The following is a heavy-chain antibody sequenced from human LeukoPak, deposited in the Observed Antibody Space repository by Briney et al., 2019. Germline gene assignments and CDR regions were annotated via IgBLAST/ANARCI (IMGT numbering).Heavy chain of an antibody. V-gene: IGHV4-30-2*01. D-gene: IGHD3-9*01. Sequence: SQTLSLTCTVSGGSISSGGYYWSWIRQPPGKGLEWIGYIYHSGSTYYNPSLKSRVTISVDRSKNQFSLKLSSVTAADTAVYYCARRTEDYDILTGYYAWGGFDIWGQGTMVTVSS. CDR3: ARRTEDYDILTGYYAWGGFDI. CDR2: IYHSGST. J-gene: IGHJ3*02. CDR1: GGSISSGGYY.